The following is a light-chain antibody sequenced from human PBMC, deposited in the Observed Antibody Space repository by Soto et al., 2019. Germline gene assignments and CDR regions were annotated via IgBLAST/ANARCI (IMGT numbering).Light chain of an antibody. J-gene: IGLJ2*01. CDR2: EVS. V-gene: IGLV2-14*01. Sequence: DLTQPASVSGSPGQSITISCTGTNSDIGAYVFVSWYQQHPGKAPKLIIYEVSKRPSGVSNRFSGSKSGYTASLTISGLQAEDECHYYCAAFTTDSTVKFGGGTK. CDR3: AAFTTDSTVK. CDR1: NSDIGAYVF.